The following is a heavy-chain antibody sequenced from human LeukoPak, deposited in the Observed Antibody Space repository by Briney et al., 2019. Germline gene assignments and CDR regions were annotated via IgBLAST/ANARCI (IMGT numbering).Heavy chain of an antibody. CDR2: INHSGST. V-gene: IGHV4-34*01. CDR3: AREGWIQLWFPDY. J-gene: IGHJ4*02. Sequence: SETLSLTCAVYGGSLSGYYWSWIRQPRGKGLEWIGEINHSGSTNYNPSLKSRVTISVDTSKNQFSLKLSSVTAADTAVYYCAREGWIQLWFPDYWGQGTLVTVSS. CDR1: GGSLSGYY. D-gene: IGHD5-18*01.